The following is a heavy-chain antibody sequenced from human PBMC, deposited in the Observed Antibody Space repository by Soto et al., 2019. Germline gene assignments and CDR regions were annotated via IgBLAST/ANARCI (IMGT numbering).Heavy chain of an antibody. D-gene: IGHD3-10*01. Sequence: ASVKVSCKASGFTFTSSAMQWVRQARGQRLEWIGWIVVGSGNTNYAQKFQERVTITRDMSTSTAYMELSSLRSEDTAVYYCAADTLFYYGSGSDAFDIWGQGTMVTVSS. V-gene: IGHV1-58*02. CDR2: IVVGSGNT. CDR1: GFTFTSSA. CDR3: AADTLFYYGSGSDAFDI. J-gene: IGHJ3*02.